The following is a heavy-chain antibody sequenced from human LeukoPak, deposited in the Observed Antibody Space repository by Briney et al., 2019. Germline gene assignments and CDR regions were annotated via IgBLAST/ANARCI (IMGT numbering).Heavy chain of an antibody. CDR1: GFTFSNAW. D-gene: IGHD4-23*01. Sequence: RAGGSLRLSCAASGFTFSNAWMNWVRQAPGKGPEWVGRIKSKTEGGTTDYAAPVKGRFTISRDDSKNTLYLQLNSLKTEDTAVYYCTRYEYGGKGEVAYWGQGTLVTVSS. J-gene: IGHJ4*02. V-gene: IGHV3-15*01. CDR3: TRYEYGGKGEVAY. CDR2: IKSKTEGGTT.